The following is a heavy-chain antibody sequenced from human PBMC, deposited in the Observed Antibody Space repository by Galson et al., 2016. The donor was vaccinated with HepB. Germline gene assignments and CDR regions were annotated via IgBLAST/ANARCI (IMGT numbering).Heavy chain of an antibody. CDR3: ARGRVSSLNTYWYFDL. CDR2: ISYDGSNK. D-gene: IGHD6-13*01. V-gene: IGHV3-30-3*01. J-gene: IGHJ2*01. Sequence: SLRLSCAASGFTFNTYAVHWVRQALGKGLEWVAVISYDGSNKFYGDSVKGRFTISRDISKNMLYLQMNDVRTEDTAVYFCARGRVSSLNTYWYFDLWGHGTLVTVAS. CDR1: GFTFNTYA.